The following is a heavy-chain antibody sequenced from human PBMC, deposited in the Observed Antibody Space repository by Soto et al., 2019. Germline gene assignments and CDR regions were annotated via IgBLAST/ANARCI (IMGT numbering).Heavy chain of an antibody. Sequence: HSGTLSLTCAFSGGTISSSNWWSWVSQPPGKGLEWIGEIYHSGSTNYNPSLKSRVTISVDKSKNQFSLKLSSVTAADTAVYYCARDLGRAYYYDSSGYSQRGPWGQGTLVTVSS. D-gene: IGHD3-22*01. V-gene: IGHV4-4*02. CDR2: IYHSGST. CDR3: ARDLGRAYYYDSSGYSQRGP. J-gene: IGHJ5*02. CDR1: GGTISSSNW.